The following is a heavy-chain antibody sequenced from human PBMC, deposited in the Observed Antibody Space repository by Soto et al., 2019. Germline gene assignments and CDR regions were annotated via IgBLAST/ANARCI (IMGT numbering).Heavy chain of an antibody. V-gene: IGHV3-7*04. D-gene: IGHD3-10*01. J-gene: IGHJ4*02. CDR2: IKQDGSEK. Sequence: EVPLVESGGGLVQPGGSLRLSCAASGFTFSSYWMSWVRQAPGKGLEWVANIKQDGSEKYYVDSVKGRFTISRDNAKNSLYLQMNSLRAEDTAVYYCARDQHGVTMVRGEFDYWGQGTLVTVSS. CDR1: GFTFSSYW. CDR3: ARDQHGVTMVRGEFDY.